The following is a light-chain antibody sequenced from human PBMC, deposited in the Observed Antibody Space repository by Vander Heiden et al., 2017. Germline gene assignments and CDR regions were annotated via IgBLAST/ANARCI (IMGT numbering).Light chain of an antibody. V-gene: IGKV1-39*01. CDR1: QSISSY. J-gene: IGKJ2*01. CDR3: QQIYCTRMYT. Sequence: DIQMTQSPSSLSASVGDRVTITCRASQSISSYLNWYQQKPGKAPKLLIYAASSLQSGVPSRFSGSGSGTDFTLTISSLKPEDFATYYGQQIYCTRMYTFGQGTKLEIK. CDR2: AAS.